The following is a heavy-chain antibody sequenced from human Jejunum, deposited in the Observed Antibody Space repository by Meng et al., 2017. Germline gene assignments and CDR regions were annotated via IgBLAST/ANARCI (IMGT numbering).Heavy chain of an antibody. V-gene: IGHV4-4*03. CDR1: GGSITGTNW. Sequence: QVQLQESGPGLVMPPGPPSLPSAVSGGSITGTNWWTWVRQAPGKGLVWIGEIYHSGTTNYNPSLKSRVAISADKSKNQFSLNLYSLSAADTAVYYCATRTRDSFDYWGQGSLVTVSS. CDR3: ATRTRDSFDY. J-gene: IGHJ4*02. CDR2: IYHSGTT. D-gene: IGHD1-7*01.